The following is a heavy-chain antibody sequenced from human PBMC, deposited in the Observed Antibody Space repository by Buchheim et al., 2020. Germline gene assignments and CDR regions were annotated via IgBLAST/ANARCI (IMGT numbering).Heavy chain of an antibody. CDR2: IKPDGSET. D-gene: IGHD3-10*01. CDR1: GFTFSNYW. CDR3: AKLLWFGELLGDG. V-gene: IGHV3-7*03. Sequence: EVQLVESGGGLVQPGGSLRLSCAASGFTFSNYWMNWVRQAPGKGLEWVANIKPDGSETHYVDSVKGRFTISRDNSKNTLYLQMNSLRAEDTAVYYCAKLLWFGELLGDGWGQGTL. J-gene: IGHJ4*02.